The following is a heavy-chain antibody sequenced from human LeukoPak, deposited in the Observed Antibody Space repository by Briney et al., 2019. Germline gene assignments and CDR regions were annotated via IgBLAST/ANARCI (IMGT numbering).Heavy chain of an antibody. CDR1: GFTFSSYW. V-gene: IGHV3-7*03. J-gene: IGHJ4*02. Sequence: GGSLRLSCAASGFTFSSYWMNWVRQAPGKGLEWVANIKPDGGETYYVDSVEGRFTISRDNAKNSLYLQMNSLRAEDTAVYYCARDSITFGGFTFDFWGQGTLVTVSS. D-gene: IGHD3-16*01. CDR3: ARDSITFGGFTFDF. CDR2: IKPDGGET.